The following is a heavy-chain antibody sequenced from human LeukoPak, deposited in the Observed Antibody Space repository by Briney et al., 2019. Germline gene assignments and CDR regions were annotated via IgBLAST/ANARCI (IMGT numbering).Heavy chain of an antibody. V-gene: IGHV4-59*01. CDR1: GGSFSGYY. D-gene: IGHD3-22*01. Sequence: SETLSLTCAVYGGSFSGYYWSWIRQPPGKGLEWIGYIYNSGSTNYNPSLKSRVTISVDMSKNQFSLKLSSVTAADTAVYYCARDLHVYDSPQDAFDIWGQGTMVTVSS. CDR2: IYNSGST. CDR3: ARDLHVYDSPQDAFDI. J-gene: IGHJ3*02.